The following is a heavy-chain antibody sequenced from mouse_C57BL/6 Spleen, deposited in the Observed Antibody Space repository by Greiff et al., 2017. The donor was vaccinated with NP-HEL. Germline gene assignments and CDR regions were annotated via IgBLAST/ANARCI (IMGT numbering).Heavy chain of an antibody. D-gene: IGHD1-1*01. CDR3: AGITTVGNWYFDV. Sequence: QVQLKQPGAELVKPGASVKLSCKASGYTFTSYWMHWVKQRPGQGLEWIGMIHPNSGSTNYNEKFKSKATLTVDTSSSTAYMQLSSLTSEDSAVYYCAGITTVGNWYFDVWGTGTTVTVSS. CDR2: IHPNSGST. V-gene: IGHV1-64*01. J-gene: IGHJ1*03. CDR1: GYTFTSYW.